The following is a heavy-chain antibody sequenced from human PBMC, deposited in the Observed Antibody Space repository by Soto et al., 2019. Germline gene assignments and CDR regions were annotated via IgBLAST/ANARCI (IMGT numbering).Heavy chain of an antibody. D-gene: IGHD5-18*01. CDR3: ARNIRGYSLAFVL. CDR1: GDSVSSYNYY. Sequence: SETLSLTCTVSGDSVSSYNYYWTWIRQPPGKGLEWIGYIYSSGSTNYNPSLKSRVTISLGTSNNQFSLKLTSVTAADTAIYYCARNIRGYSLAFVLWGHGTLATAFS. V-gene: IGHV4-61*01. J-gene: IGHJ4*03. CDR2: IYSSGST.